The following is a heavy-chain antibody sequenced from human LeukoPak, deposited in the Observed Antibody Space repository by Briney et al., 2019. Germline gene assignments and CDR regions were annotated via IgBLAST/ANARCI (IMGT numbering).Heavy chain of an antibody. J-gene: IGHJ4*02. Sequence: SQTLSLTCTVSGGSISSGNYYWSWIRQPPGAGLEWIVYIHYSGSTYYNPSLKSRVTVSLDTSKNQFSLNLGSVTAADTAVYYCAQVQTGSGYYHPFDYWGQGTLVTVSS. CDR3: AQVQTGSGYYHPFDY. D-gene: IGHD3-22*01. CDR1: GGSISSGNYY. V-gene: IGHV4-30-4*01. CDR2: IHYSGST.